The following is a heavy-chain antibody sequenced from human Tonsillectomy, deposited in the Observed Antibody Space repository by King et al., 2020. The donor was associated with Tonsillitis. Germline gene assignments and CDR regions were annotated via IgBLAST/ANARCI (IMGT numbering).Heavy chain of an antibody. Sequence: QLQESGPGLVKPSETLSLTCTVSGGSISSSSYYRGWIRQPPGKGLEWIGSIYYSGSTYYNPSLKSRVTISVDTSKNQFSLKLSSVTAADTAVYYCARPSGSSGWYYFDYWGQGTLVTVSS. D-gene: IGHD6-19*01. J-gene: IGHJ4*02. CDR2: IYYSGST. V-gene: IGHV4-39*01. CDR1: GGSISSSSYY. CDR3: ARPSGSSGWYYFDY.